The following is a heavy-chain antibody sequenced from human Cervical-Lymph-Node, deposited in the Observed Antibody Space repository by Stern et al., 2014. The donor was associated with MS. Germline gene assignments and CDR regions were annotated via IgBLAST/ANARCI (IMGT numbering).Heavy chain of an antibody. CDR1: GFTFNDYY. J-gene: IGHJ3*02. D-gene: IGHD3-22*01. CDR2: ISASGTTL. CDR3: AREHYGDSTGYYAFDI. V-gene: IGHV3-11*01. Sequence: VQLVESGGDLVKPGGSLRLSCAGSGFTFNDYYISWIRQAPGKGLEWIAYISASGTTLHYADSVKGRFTLSRDDAKNPLFLQMTSLRAEDTAVYYCAREHYGDSTGYYAFDIWGQGTRVTVSS.